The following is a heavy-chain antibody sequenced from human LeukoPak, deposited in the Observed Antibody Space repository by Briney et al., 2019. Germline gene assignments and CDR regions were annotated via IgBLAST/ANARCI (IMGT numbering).Heavy chain of an antibody. D-gene: IGHD3-22*01. V-gene: IGHV3-20*04. CDR2: INWNGGST. J-gene: IGHJ4*02. CDR3: ARRYYYDSSGFDY. CDR1: GFTFSSYE. Sequence: GGSLRLSCAASGFTFSSYEMNWVRQAPGKGLEWVSGINWNGGSTGYADSVKGRFTISRDNAKNSLYLQMNSLRAEDTALYYCARRYYYDSSGFDYWGQGTLVTVSS.